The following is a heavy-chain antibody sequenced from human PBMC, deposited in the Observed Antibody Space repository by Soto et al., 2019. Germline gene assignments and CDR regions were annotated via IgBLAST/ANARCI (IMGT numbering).Heavy chain of an antibody. J-gene: IGHJ1*01. CDR1: GGSFSGYY. Sequence: QVQLQQWGAGLLKPSETLYLTCAVYGGSFSGYYWSWIRQPPGKGLEWIGEINHSGSTNYNPSLKSRVTISVDTSKNQFSLKLRSVTAADTAVYYCARAESPAAAAGRNFQHWGQGTLVTVSS. CDR3: ARAESPAAAAGRNFQH. CDR2: INHSGST. D-gene: IGHD6-13*01. V-gene: IGHV4-34*01.